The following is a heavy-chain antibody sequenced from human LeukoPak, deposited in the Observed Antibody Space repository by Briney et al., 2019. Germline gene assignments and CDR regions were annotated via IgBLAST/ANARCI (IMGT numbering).Heavy chain of an antibody. V-gene: IGHV1-2*02. CDR3: ARMADSGSYPEGAFDI. D-gene: IGHD1-26*01. J-gene: IGHJ3*02. Sequence: ASVKVSCKTSGYTFTSNYIHWVRQAPGQGLEWMGWINPNSGGTNYAQKFQGRVTMTRDTSISTAYMELSRLRSDDTAVYYCARMADSGSYPEGAFDIWGQGTIITVSS. CDR2: INPNSGGT. CDR1: GYTFTSNY.